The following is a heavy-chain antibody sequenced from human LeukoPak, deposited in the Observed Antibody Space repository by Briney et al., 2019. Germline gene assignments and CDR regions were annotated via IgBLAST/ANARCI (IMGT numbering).Heavy chain of an antibody. D-gene: IGHD3-22*01. V-gene: IGHV4-59*01. CDR1: GGSISSYY. Sequence: SETLSLTCTVSGGSISSYYWSWIRQPPGKGLEWIGYIYYSGSTNYNPSLKSRVTMSVNTSKNQFSLKLSSVTAADTAVYYCARILNYYGRSGLDYWGQGTLVTVSS. J-gene: IGHJ4*02. CDR2: IYYSGST. CDR3: ARILNYYGRSGLDY.